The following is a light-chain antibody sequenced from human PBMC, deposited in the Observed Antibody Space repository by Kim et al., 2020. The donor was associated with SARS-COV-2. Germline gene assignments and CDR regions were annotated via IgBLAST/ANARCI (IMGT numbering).Light chain of an antibody. V-gene: IGKV3-15*01. J-gene: IGKJ1*01. CDR1: QSVRSN. CDR3: QQYNAWRT. Sequence: EIVMTQSPATLSVSPGERATLFCRASQSVRSNLAWYQQKPGQAPRLLIYGASTRATGIPARFSGGGSGTEFTLTISSLQSEDFAVYYCQQYNAWRTFGQGTKVDIK. CDR2: GAS.